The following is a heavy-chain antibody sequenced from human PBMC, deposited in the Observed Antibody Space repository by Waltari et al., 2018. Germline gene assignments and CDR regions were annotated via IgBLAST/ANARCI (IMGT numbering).Heavy chain of an antibody. J-gene: IGHJ4*02. CDR3: ARVEPPGYSSIRMFDY. Sequence: QVQLVESGGGVVQPGRSLRLSCAASGFTFSSYAMHWVRQAPGKGLEWVAVISYDGSNKYYADSVKGRFTISRDNSKNTLYLQMNSLRAEDTAVYYCARVEPPGYSSIRMFDYWGQGTLVTVSS. CDR2: ISYDGSNK. CDR1: GFTFSSYA. V-gene: IGHV3-30-3*01. D-gene: IGHD6-13*01.